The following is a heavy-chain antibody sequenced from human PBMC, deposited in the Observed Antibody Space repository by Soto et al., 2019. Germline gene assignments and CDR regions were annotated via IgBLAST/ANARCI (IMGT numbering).Heavy chain of an antibody. Sequence: QVQLVESGGGVVQPGRSLRLSCAASGFTFSSYGMHWVRQAPGKGLEWVAFISYDGSNKYYADSVKGRFTISRDNSKNTLYLQMISLRADDTAVYYCAQGYCSSTSCYRAPDYWGQGTLVTVSS. D-gene: IGHD2-2*02. J-gene: IGHJ4*02. CDR2: ISYDGSNK. CDR1: GFTFSSYG. V-gene: IGHV3-30*18. CDR3: AQGYCSSTSCYRAPDY.